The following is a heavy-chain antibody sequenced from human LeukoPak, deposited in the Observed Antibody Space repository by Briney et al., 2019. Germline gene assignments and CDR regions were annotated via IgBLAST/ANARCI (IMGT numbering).Heavy chain of an antibody. Sequence: PGRSLRLSCAASGFTFSSYAMHWVRQAPGKGLEWVAVISYDGSNKYYADSVKGRFTISRDNSKNTLYLQMNSLRAEDTAVYYCARDINYDFWSGYSNFDYWGQGTLVTVSS. CDR3: ARDINYDFWSGYSNFDY. CDR1: GFTFSSYA. V-gene: IGHV3-30-3*01. CDR2: ISYDGSNK. J-gene: IGHJ4*02. D-gene: IGHD3-3*01.